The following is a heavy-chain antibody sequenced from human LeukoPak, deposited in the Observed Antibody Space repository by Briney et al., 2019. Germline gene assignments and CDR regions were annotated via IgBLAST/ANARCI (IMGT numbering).Heavy chain of an antibody. V-gene: IGHV3-21*01. Sequence: GGSLRLSCAASGFTFSSYSMNWVRQAPGKGLEWVSSISSSSSYIYYADSVKGRFTISRDNAKNSLYLQVNSLRAEDTAVYYCARRRGRSQGPYGMDVWGKGTTVTVSS. CDR3: ARRRGRSQGPYGMDV. CDR1: GFTFSSYS. CDR2: ISSSSSYI. J-gene: IGHJ6*04.